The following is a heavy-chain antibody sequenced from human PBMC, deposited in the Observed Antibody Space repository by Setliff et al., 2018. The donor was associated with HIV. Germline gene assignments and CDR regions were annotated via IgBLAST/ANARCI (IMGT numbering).Heavy chain of an antibody. V-gene: IGHV3-48*01. J-gene: IGHJ4*02. Sequence: GGSLRLSCAASGFVFTGHSLHWVRQAPGAGLEWISYISATGTTVSYADSVRGRFIISRDSVRNTLYLQMTSLRVEDSALYYCARENNFDYWGQGTLVTVSS. CDR3: ARENNFDY. CDR1: GFVFTGHS. CDR2: ISATGTTV.